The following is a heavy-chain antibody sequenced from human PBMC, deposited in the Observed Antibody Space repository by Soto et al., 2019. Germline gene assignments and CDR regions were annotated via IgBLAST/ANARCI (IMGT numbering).Heavy chain of an antibody. D-gene: IGHD2-2*01. CDR1: GYTFTSYY. V-gene: IGHV1-46*01. CDR3: ARVDVVVPAAKGATGGFDY. J-gene: IGHJ4*02. CDR2: INPSGGST. Sequence: QVQLVPSGAEVKKPGASVKVSCKASGYTFTSYYMHWVRQAPGQGLEWMGIINPSGGSTSYAQKFQGRVSMTRETSTITGYMELSSLRSEDTAVYYCARVDVVVPAAKGATGGFDYWGQGTMVTVSS.